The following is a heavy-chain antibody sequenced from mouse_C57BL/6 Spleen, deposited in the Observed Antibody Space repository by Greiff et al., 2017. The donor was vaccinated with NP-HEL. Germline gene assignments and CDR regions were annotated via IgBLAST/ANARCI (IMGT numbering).Heavy chain of an antibody. CDR3: ASYYYGSSPFAY. J-gene: IGHJ3*01. Sequence: QVQLQQPGAELVKPGASVKLSCKASGYTFTSYWMQWVKQRPGQGLEWIGAIDPSNSYTNYNQKFKGKATLTVDTSSSTAYMQLSSLTSEDSAVYYCASYYYGSSPFAYWGQGTLVTVSA. CDR2: IDPSNSYT. D-gene: IGHD1-1*01. CDR1: GYTFTSYW. V-gene: IGHV1-50*01.